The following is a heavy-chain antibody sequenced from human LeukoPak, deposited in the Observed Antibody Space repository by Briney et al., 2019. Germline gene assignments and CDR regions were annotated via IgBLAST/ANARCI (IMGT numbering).Heavy chain of an antibody. J-gene: IGHJ6*03. V-gene: IGHV3-30*04. CDR3: ARDINYDFWSGFYYYYYMDV. Sequence: GRSLRLSCAASGFTFSSYAMHWVRQAPGKGLEWVAVISYDGSNKYYADSVKGRFTISRDNSKNKLYPQMNSLRAEDTAVYYCARDINYDFWSGFYYYYYMDVWGKGTTVTVSS. CDR2: ISYDGSNK. D-gene: IGHD3-3*01. CDR1: GFTFSSYA.